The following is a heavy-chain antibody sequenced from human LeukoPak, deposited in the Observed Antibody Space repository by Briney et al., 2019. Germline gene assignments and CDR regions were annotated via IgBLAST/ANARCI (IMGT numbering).Heavy chain of an antibody. V-gene: IGHV3-33*01. CDR2: IWYDGSNK. CDR3: ARSAWIQLWFSIDY. CDR1: GFTFSSYG. Sequence: PGGSLRLSCAASGFTFSSYGMHWVRQAPGKGLEWVAVIWYDGSNKYYADSVKGRFTISRDNSKNTLYLQMNSLRAEDTAVYYCARSAWIQLWFSIDYWGQGTPVTVSS. J-gene: IGHJ4*02. D-gene: IGHD5-18*01.